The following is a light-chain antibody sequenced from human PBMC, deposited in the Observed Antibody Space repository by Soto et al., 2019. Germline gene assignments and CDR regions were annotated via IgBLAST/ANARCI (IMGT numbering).Light chain of an antibody. CDR3: QQYGSS. Sequence: EIVLTQSPGTLSLSPGERATLSCRASQSVSSSYLAWYQQKPGQAPRLLIYGASSRATVIPDRFSGSGSGTDFTLTISRLEPEDFAVYYCQQYGSSFGQGTKV. CDR1: QSVSSSY. CDR2: GAS. J-gene: IGKJ1*01. V-gene: IGKV3-20*01.